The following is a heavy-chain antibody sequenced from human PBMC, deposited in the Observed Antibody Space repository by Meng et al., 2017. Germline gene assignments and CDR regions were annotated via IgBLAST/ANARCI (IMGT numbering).Heavy chain of an antibody. J-gene: IGHJ5*02. Sequence: QVQLQQWGAGLLKAPETLSLPCAVYGGSFSGYYWSWIRQPPGKGLEWIGEINHSGSTNYNPSLKSRVTISVDTSKNQFSLKLSSVTAADTAVYYCARRRGGSSDWFDPWGQGTLVTVSS. V-gene: IGHV4-34*01. CDR2: INHSGST. CDR1: GGSFSGYY. D-gene: IGHD6-6*01. CDR3: ARRRGGSSDWFDP.